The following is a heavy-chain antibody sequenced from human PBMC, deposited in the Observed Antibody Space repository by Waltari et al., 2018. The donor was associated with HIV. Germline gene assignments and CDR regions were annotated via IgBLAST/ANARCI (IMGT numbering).Heavy chain of an antibody. Sequence: EVQLVESGGGLVQPGGSLRLSCAASGFTFSSYWMHWVRQAPGKGLVWGSRITSDGRSTSYADSVKGRFTISRDNSKNTLYLQMNSLRAEDTAVYYCARESEGYYASGTGNWFDPWGQGTLVTVSS. CDR1: GFTFSSYW. V-gene: IGHV3-74*01. CDR2: ITSDGRST. CDR3: ARESEGYYASGTGNWFDP. J-gene: IGHJ5*02. D-gene: IGHD3-10*01.